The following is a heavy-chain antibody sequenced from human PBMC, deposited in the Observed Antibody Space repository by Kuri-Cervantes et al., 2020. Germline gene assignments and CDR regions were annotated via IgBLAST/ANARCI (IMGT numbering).Heavy chain of an antibody. Sequence: SETLSLTCTISGGSFSNYYWTWIRQPPGKGLEGIGYISYTGSTNYNPSLKSRVTISIDTSKNQFSLRLNSVTAADTAVYYCARALFEARGDWDDAFDIWGRGTLVTDSS. J-gene: IGHJ3*02. CDR1: GGSFSNYY. V-gene: IGHV4-59*01. CDR2: ISYTGST. CDR3: ARALFEARGDWDDAFDI. D-gene: IGHD3-10*01.